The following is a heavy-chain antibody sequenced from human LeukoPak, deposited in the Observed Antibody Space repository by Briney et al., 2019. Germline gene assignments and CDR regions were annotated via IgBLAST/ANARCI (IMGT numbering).Heavy chain of an antibody. J-gene: IGHJ4*02. CDR3: ARENNCGGDCYSGACDY. D-gene: IGHD2-21*02. CDR1: GYTFTSYG. Sequence: ASVKVSCKTSGYTFTSYGINWVRQAPGQGLEWLGWISGYNGNTNYAQKIQDRVTMTTDTSTRTAYMELRSLRSEDTAVYYCARENNCGGDCYSGACDYWGQGTLVTVSS. V-gene: IGHV1-18*01. CDR2: ISGYNGNT.